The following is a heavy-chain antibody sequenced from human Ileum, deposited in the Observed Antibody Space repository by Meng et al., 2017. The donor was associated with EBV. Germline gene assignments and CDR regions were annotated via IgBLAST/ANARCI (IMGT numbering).Heavy chain of an antibody. Sequence: VVSGVRVCHAWGSLLCSVDASGFSFGSSWGTWVRQAPGKGLGWVSRINAVGGSTHYADSVKGRFTISRDNAKNTLYLEMNGLRTDDTAMYYCGDFAVSWGQGTLVTVSS. J-gene: IGHJ4*02. CDR2: INAVGGST. V-gene: IGHV3-74*01. CDR3: GDFAVS. CDR1: GFSFGSSW. D-gene: IGHD3-3*01.